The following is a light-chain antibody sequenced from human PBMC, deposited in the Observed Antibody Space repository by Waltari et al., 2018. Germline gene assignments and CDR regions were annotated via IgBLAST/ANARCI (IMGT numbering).Light chain of an antibody. Sequence: QSVLTQPPSASGTPGQGVTVSCSGSSSNIGRKCVRWYQQVPGTAPKLLIHTDNQRPSGVPDRFSGSKSGTSASLAISGLQSEDEAHYYCAAWDDSLNGRVFGGGTKVTVL. CDR2: TDN. CDR1: SSNIGRKC. CDR3: AAWDDSLNGRV. V-gene: IGLV1-44*01. J-gene: IGLJ3*02.